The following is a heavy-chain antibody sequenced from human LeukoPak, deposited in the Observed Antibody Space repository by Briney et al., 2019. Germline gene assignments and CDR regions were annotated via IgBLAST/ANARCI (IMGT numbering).Heavy chain of an antibody. Sequence: GGSLRLSCAASGFLLSSYSINWFRQAPGKGLEWVAYISASGSNIYYVDSVKGRFTVSRDNPKSSLFLQMNSPRAEDTAVYYCARVKGSYFDYWGQGALVTVSS. J-gene: IGHJ4*02. CDR3: ARVKGSYFDY. D-gene: IGHD2-15*01. CDR2: ISASGSNI. CDR1: GFLLSSYS. V-gene: IGHV3-48*01.